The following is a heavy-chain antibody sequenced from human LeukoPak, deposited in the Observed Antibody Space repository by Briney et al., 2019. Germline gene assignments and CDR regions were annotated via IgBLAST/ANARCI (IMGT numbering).Heavy chain of an antibody. Sequence: ASVKVSCKVSGYTLAELSMHWARQAPGKGLEWMGGFDPEDGETIYAQKFQGRVTMTEDTSTDTAYMELSSLRSEDTAVYYCATGVDTAMFPFDYWGQGTLVTVSS. V-gene: IGHV1-24*01. CDR1: GYTLAELS. CDR3: ATGVDTAMFPFDY. D-gene: IGHD5-18*01. J-gene: IGHJ4*02. CDR2: FDPEDGET.